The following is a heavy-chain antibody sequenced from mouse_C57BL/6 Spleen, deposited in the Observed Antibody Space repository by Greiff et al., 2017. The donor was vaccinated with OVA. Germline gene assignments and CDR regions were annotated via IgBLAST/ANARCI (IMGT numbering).Heavy chain of an antibody. Sequence: VQLKESGPGLVKPSQSLSLTCSVTGYSITSGYYWNWIRQFPGNKLEWMGYISYDGSNNYNPSLNNRISITRDTSKNQFFLKLNSVTTEDTATYYCAREGVLDYWGQGTSVTVSS. CDR1: GYSITSGYY. J-gene: IGHJ4*01. V-gene: IGHV3-6*01. CDR3: AREGVLDY. CDR2: ISYDGSN.